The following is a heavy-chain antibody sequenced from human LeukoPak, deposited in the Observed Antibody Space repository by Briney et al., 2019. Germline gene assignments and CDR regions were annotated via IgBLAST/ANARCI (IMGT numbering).Heavy chain of an antibody. CDR3: TKDGEGMDV. CDR2: ISSSGSYT. J-gene: IGHJ6*02. D-gene: IGHD7-27*01. CDR1: GFTFSTYV. Sequence: GGSPRLSCAASGFTFSTYVMTWIRQAPGRGLEWISYISSSGSYTNYADSVKGRFTTSRDNAKNSLFLQMNRLRADDTAVYYCTKDGEGMDVWGQGTTVTVSS. V-gene: IGHV3-11*05.